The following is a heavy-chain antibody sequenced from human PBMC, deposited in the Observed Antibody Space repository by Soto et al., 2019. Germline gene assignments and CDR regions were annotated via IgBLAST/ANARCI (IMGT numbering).Heavy chain of an antibody. CDR3: VRTTYFSDSSGYTRCFDY. D-gene: IGHD3-22*01. J-gene: IGHJ4*02. Sequence: GGSLRLSCAASEFTFANAWISWVRQAPGKGLEWVGRIKSKADGGTTDYAAPVKGRFTTSRDESKNSVYLHMNSLKTEDTAVYYCVRTTYFSDSSGYTRCFDYWGQGTLVTVSS. CDR2: IKSKADGGTT. V-gene: IGHV3-15*01. CDR1: EFTFANAW.